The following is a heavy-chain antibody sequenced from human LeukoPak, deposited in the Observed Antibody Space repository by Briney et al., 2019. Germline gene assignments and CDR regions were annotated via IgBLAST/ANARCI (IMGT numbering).Heavy chain of an antibody. Sequence: PGGSLRLSCAASGFSFITHAMTWVRQAPGKGLEWVSAISGSGGSTYYADSVKGRFTISRDNSKNTLYLQMNSLRAEDTAVYYCAKDFYIAVAGTTRMDVWGKGTTVTVSS. V-gene: IGHV3-23*01. CDR2: ISGSGGST. CDR1: GFSFITHA. J-gene: IGHJ6*03. CDR3: AKDFYIAVAGTTRMDV. D-gene: IGHD6-19*01.